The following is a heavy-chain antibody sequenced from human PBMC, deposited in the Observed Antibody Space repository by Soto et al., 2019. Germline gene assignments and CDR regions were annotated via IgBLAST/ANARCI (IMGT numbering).Heavy chain of an antibody. V-gene: IGHV4-39*01. CDR3: ARHLRSAANLDY. Sequence: SETLSLTCTVSGGSISSSSYYWGWIRQPPGKGLEWIGSIYYSGSTYYNPSLKSRVTISVDTSKNQFSLKLSSVTAADTAVYFCARHLRSAANLDYWGQGTLVTVSS. J-gene: IGHJ4*02. D-gene: IGHD6-25*01. CDR2: IYYSGST. CDR1: GGSISSSSYY.